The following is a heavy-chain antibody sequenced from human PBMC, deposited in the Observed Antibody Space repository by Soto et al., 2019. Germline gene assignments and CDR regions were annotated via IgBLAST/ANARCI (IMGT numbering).Heavy chain of an antibody. CDR3: TRDIDSSR. D-gene: IGHD6-13*01. Sequence: EVQLVESGGGLVQPGGSLRLSCAASGFTFNTNWMHWVRQAPGKGLVWVSRINSDGSNTNYVDSVKGRFTISRDNDENTLNTHMNSLRAEDTAVYYCTRDIDSSRWGRGTLVTVSS. V-gene: IGHV3-74*01. CDR1: GFTFNTNW. CDR2: INSDGSNT. J-gene: IGHJ4*02.